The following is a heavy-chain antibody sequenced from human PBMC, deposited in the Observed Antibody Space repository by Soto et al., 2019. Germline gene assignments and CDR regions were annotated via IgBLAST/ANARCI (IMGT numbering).Heavy chain of an antibody. CDR3: ARGWDHYDSSGLRTWFDP. Sequence: QVQLVQSGAEVKKPGSSVRVSCKASGGTFSNYSINWVRQAPGKGLEWMGGFLPTFGTANYAQKFQGRATITADESTSTAYMELSSLRSEDTAIYYCARGWDHYDSSGLRTWFDPWGQGTLVTVSP. V-gene: IGHV1-69*01. CDR1: GGTFSNYS. J-gene: IGHJ5*02. D-gene: IGHD3-22*01. CDR2: FLPTFGTA.